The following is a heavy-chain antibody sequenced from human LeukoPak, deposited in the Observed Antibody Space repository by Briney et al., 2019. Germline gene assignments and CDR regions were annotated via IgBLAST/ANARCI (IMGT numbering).Heavy chain of an antibody. D-gene: IGHD3/OR15-3a*01. CDR3: AKVGIFGLVTYYFDY. Sequence: GGSLRLSCAVSGFTFDEYAMHWVQQAPGKGLEWVSGISWNSGLIDYADSVKGRFTISRDNAKNSLYLQMNSLKAEDTAFYYCAKVGIFGLVTYYFDYWGQGTLVTVSS. J-gene: IGHJ4*02. V-gene: IGHV3-9*01. CDR2: ISWNSGLI. CDR1: GFTFDEYA.